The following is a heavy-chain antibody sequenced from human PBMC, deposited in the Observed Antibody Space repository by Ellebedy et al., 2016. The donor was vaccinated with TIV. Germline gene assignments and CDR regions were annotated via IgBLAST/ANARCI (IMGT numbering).Heavy chain of an antibody. D-gene: IGHD3-10*01. CDR2: ISGSGGST. Sequence: GGSLRLXXAASGFTFSSYSMNWVRQAPGKGLEWVSAISGSGGSTYYADSVKGRFTISRDNSKNTLYLQMNSLRAEDTAVYYCARVANYYGSGSYPYWGQGTLVTVSS. J-gene: IGHJ4*02. V-gene: IGHV3-23*01. CDR3: ARVANYYGSGSYPY. CDR1: GFTFSSYS.